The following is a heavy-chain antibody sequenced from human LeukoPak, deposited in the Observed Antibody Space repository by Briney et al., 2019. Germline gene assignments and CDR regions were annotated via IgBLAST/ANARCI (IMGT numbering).Heavy chain of an antibody. D-gene: IGHD6-6*01. CDR3: ARDSPSIAAQRDDAFDI. V-gene: IGHV1-8*01. J-gene: IGHJ3*02. Sequence: ASVKVSCKASGCTFTNYEINWVRQAPGQGLEWMGWMNPNSGNTGYAQKFQGRVTITADESTSTAYMELSSLRSEDTAVYYCARDSPSIAAQRDDAFDIWGQGTMVTVSS. CDR1: GCTFTNYE. CDR2: MNPNSGNT.